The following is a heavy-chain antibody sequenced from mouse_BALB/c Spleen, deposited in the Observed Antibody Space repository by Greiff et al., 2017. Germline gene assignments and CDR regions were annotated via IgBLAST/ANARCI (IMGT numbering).Heavy chain of an antibody. Sequence: VQLQQSGAELAKPGASVKMSCKASGYTFTSYWMHWVKQRPGQGLEWIGYINPSTGYTEYNQKFKDKATLTADKSSSTAYMQLSSLTSEDSAVYYCARLNYGSTYYFDYWGQGTTLTVSS. CDR3: ARLNYGSTYYFDY. J-gene: IGHJ2*01. CDR1: GYTFTSYW. D-gene: IGHD1-1*01. CDR2: INPSTGYT. V-gene: IGHV1-7*01.